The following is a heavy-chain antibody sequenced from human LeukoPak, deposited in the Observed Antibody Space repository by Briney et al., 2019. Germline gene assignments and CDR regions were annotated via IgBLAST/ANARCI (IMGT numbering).Heavy chain of an antibody. CDR2: ISSSSSYI. D-gene: IGHD2-2*01. Sequence: GGSLRLSCAASGFTFSSYSMNWVRQAPGKGLESVSSISSSSSYIYYADSIKGRFTISRDNAKNSLYLQMNSLRAEDTAVYYCARGGPAAMGMSNFDYWGQGTLVTVSS. J-gene: IGHJ4*02. V-gene: IGHV3-21*01. CDR1: GFTFSSYS. CDR3: ARGGPAAMGMSNFDY.